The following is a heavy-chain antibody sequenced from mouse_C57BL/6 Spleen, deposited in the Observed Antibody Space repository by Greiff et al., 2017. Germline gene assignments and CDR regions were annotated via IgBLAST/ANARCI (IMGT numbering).Heavy chain of an antibody. V-gene: IGHV5-4*01. CDR1: GFTFSSYA. CDR2: ISDGGSYT. CDR3: ARDLEGNWFAY. D-gene: IGHD2-1*01. Sequence: EVQRVESGGGLVKPGGSLKLSCAASGFTFSSYAMSWVRQTPEKRLEWVATISDGGSYTYYPDNVKGRFTISRDNAKNNLYLQMSHLKSEDTAMYYCARDLEGNWFAYWGQGTLVTVSA. J-gene: IGHJ3*01.